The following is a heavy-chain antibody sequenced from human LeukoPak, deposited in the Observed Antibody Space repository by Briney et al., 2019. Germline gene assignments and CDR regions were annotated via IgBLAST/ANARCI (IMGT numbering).Heavy chain of an antibody. J-gene: IGHJ5*02. Sequence: ASVKVSCKASGYTFTNYGVIWVRQAPGQGLEWMGWISAYNGNTNYAQTLQGRVTMTTDTSTTTAYMELRSLNSDDTAVYYCARWGRNFDDWLDPWGQGTLVTVSS. V-gene: IGHV1-18*01. CDR2: ISAYNGNT. D-gene: IGHD3-9*01. CDR1: GYTFTNYG. CDR3: ARWGRNFDDWLDP.